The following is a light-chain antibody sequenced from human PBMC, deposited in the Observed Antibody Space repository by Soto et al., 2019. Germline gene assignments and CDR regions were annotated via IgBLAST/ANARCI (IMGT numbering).Light chain of an antibody. Sequence: IVMTQSPATLSVSPGDRATLSCRASESVRTNLAWYQRRPGQAPRLLIYGASTRATGIPARFTGSGSGTEFTLTISSLQSEDFAVYYCQQYNNWPPWTFGQGTKVEIK. CDR2: GAS. CDR3: QQYNNWPPWT. CDR1: ESVRTN. J-gene: IGKJ1*01. V-gene: IGKV3-15*01.